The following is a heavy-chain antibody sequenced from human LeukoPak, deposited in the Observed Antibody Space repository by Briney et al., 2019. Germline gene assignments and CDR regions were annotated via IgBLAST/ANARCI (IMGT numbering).Heavy chain of an antibody. V-gene: IGHV3-23*01. CDR3: AKETYSTSWQLDS. Sequence: PGGSLRLSCAASGFTFSTHAVTWVRQAPGKGLEWVSAVTGSGSRTYYADSVKDRFTISRDNSKNTLYLQMNSLRAEDTAVYYCAKETYSTSWQLDSWGQGTLVTVSS. CDR2: VTGSGSRT. D-gene: IGHD2-2*01. J-gene: IGHJ4*02. CDR1: GFTFSTHA.